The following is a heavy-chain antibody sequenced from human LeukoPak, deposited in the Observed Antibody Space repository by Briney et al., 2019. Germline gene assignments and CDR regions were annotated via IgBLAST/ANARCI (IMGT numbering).Heavy chain of an antibody. CDR1: GYTFTGYY. CDR2: INPSSGGT. J-gene: IGHJ5*02. D-gene: IGHD3-10*01. V-gene: IGHV1-2*06. CDR3: ARDAPRLWFNYVRVQQNNWFDP. Sequence: ASVEVSCKASGYTFTGYYMHWVRQAPGQGLEWMGRINPSSGGTNYAQKFQGRVTMTRDTSISTAYMELSRLRSDDTAVYYCARDAPRLWFNYVRVQQNNWFDPWGQGTLVTVSS.